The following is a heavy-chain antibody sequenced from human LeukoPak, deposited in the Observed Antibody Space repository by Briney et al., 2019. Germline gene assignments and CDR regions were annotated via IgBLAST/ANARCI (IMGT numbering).Heavy chain of an antibody. CDR2: IYYSGRT. D-gene: IGHD6-13*01. Sequence: SETLSLTCTVSGGSISSSSYYWGWIRQPPGKGLEWIGSIYYSGRTYYNPSLKSRVTISVDTSKNQFSLKLSSVTAADAAVYYCARDLEAAAAPDYWGQGTLVTVSS. V-gene: IGHV4-39*07. J-gene: IGHJ4*02. CDR1: GGSISSSSYY. CDR3: ARDLEAAAAPDY.